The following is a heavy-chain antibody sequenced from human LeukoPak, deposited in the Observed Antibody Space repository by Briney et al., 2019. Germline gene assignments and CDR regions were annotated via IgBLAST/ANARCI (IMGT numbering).Heavy chain of an antibody. V-gene: IGHV3-30*04. CDR3: ARDSEGY. Sequence: GGSLRLSCAASGFTFSSYAMHWVRQAPGKGLEWVAVISYDGSNKYYADSVKDRFTISRDNSKNTLYLQMNSLRAEDTAVYYCARDSEGYWGQGTLVTVSS. CDR2: ISYDGSNK. CDR1: GFTFSSYA. J-gene: IGHJ4*02. D-gene: IGHD1-26*01.